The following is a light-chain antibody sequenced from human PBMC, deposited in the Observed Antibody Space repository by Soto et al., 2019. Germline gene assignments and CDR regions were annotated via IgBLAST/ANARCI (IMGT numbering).Light chain of an antibody. CDR3: QQYGSSPYT. V-gene: IGKV3-20*01. CDR1: QSINLNY. CDR2: GAS. J-gene: IGKJ2*01. Sequence: ENVLTQSPGTLSLFPGERATLSCRASQSINLNYLAWYQQKPGQDPRLLISGASSRATGIPDTFSGSGSGTDFTLTISRLEPEDFAVYYYQQYGSSPYTLGQGTTVESK.